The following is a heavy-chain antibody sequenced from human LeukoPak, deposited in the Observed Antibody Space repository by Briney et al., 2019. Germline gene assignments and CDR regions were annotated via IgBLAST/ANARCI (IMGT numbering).Heavy chain of an antibody. CDR2: IRSGGST. CDR1: GFTFSSYA. Sequence: GGSLRLSCAASGFTFSSYAMSWVRQAPGKGLEWVSAIRSGGSTYYADSVKGRFTISRDNSKNTLYLQMNSLRAEDTAVYYCAKVLPATATTGYFDYWGQGTLVTVSS. D-gene: IGHD1-1*01. V-gene: IGHV3-23*01. CDR3: AKVLPATATTGYFDY. J-gene: IGHJ4*02.